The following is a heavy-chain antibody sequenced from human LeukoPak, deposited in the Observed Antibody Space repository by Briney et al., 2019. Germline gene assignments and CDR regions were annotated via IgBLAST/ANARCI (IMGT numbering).Heavy chain of an antibody. V-gene: IGHV4-39*01. Sequence: SESLSLTCTVSGGSISSSSYYWGWIRQPPGKGLEWIGSMYYSGSTYYNPSLKSRITISVDTSKNQFSLKLSSVTAADTAVYYCAGQCSGGTCGFDYWGQGTLVTVS. CDR1: GGSISSSSYY. J-gene: IGHJ4*02. CDR3: AGQCSGGTCGFDY. D-gene: IGHD2-15*01. CDR2: MYYSGST.